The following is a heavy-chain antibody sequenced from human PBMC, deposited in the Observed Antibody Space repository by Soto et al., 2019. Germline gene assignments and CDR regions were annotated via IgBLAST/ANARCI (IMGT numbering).Heavy chain of an antibody. D-gene: IGHD2-15*01. CDR1: GFVVSETY. V-gene: IGHV3-53*01. J-gene: IGHJ5*02. CDR3: ARDCGGGSCYPALWA. Sequence: EVQVVESGGGLIQPGGSLRLSCAASGFVVSETYMSWVRQAPGRGLQWVSFTYSGGSTYYADSVKGRFTISRDSSRNTLYLQMNSRRVEDTAVYYCARDCGGGSCYPALWAWGQGTLVSVSS. CDR2: TYSGGST.